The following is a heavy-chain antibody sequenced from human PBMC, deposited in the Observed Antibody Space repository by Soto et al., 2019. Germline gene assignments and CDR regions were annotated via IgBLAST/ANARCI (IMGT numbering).Heavy chain of an antibody. CDR2: IYPGDSDT. CDR1: GYSFTSYW. J-gene: IGHJ1*01. CDR3: ASGPSRSGYYQYFQH. D-gene: IGHD3-22*01. Sequence: GESLKISCKGSGYSFTSYWIGWVRQMPGKGLEWMGIIYPGDSDTRYSPSFQGQVTISADKSISTAYLQWSSLKASDTAMYYCASGPSRSGYYQYFQHWGQGTLVTVSS. V-gene: IGHV5-51*01.